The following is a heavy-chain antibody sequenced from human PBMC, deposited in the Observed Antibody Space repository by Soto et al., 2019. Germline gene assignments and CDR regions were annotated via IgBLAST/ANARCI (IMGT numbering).Heavy chain of an antibody. CDR1: GFTFSSYW. CDR3: AREDDYGDYHFDY. CDR2: IKQDGSEK. D-gene: IGHD4-17*01. Sequence: GGSLRLSCAASGFTFSSYWMSWVRQAPGKGLEWVANIKQDGSEKYYVDSVKGRFTISRDNAKNSLYLQMNSLRAEDTAVYYCAREDDYGDYHFDYWGQGTLVTVSS. V-gene: IGHV3-7*01. J-gene: IGHJ4*02.